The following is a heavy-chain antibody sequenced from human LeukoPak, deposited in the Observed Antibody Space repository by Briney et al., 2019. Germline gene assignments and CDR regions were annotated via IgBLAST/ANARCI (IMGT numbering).Heavy chain of an antibody. Sequence: SETLSLTCAVYGGSFSGYYWSWIRQPPGKGLEWIGEINHSGSTNYNPSLKSRVTISVDTSKNQFSLKLSSVTAADTAVYYCARCWGQERRRRLFAGPAPTYFDYWGQGTLVTVSS. CDR2: INHSGST. D-gene: IGHD1-1*01. J-gene: IGHJ4*02. CDR3: ARCWGQERRRRLFAGPAPTYFDY. CDR1: GGSFSGYY. V-gene: IGHV4-34*01.